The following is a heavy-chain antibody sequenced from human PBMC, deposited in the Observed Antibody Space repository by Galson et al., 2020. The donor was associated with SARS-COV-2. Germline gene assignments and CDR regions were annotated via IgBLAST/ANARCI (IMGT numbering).Heavy chain of an antibody. J-gene: IGHJ4*02. CDR3: AKAFSGYYSDKFDE. V-gene: IGHV3-30*15. Sequence: GGSLRLSCAASVFTFSVYAMHCVRQAPGKGLEWVAVISYVGSNKYYADSVKGRFTISRDNSKNTLDLQMSSLRPEDTAVYYCAKAFSGYYSDKFDEWGQGTLVTVSS. CDR2: ISYVGSNK. D-gene: IGHD3-22*01. CDR1: VFTFSVYA.